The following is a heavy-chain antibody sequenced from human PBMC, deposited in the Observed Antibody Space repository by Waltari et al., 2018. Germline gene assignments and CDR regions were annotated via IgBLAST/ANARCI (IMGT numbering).Heavy chain of an antibody. CDR3: AKDRGTDYAFDI. J-gene: IGHJ3*02. V-gene: IGHV3-33*06. Sequence: QVQLVESGGGVVQPGRSLRLSCAASGFTFSSYGMHWVRQAPGKGLEWVGVIWYDGSNKYYADSVKGRFTISRDNSKNTLYLQMNSLRAEDTAVYYCAKDRGTDYAFDIWGQGTMVTVSS. D-gene: IGHD3-16*01. CDR1: GFTFSSYG. CDR2: IWYDGSNK.